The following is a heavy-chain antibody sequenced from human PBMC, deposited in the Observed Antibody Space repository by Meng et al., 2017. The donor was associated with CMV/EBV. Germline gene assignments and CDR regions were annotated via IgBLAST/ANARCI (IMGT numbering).Heavy chain of an antibody. CDR2: ISWDGGST. V-gene: IGHV3-43D*03. J-gene: IGHJ6*02. CDR1: GFTFDDYA. CDR3: AKDIIAGSEYRSGWYQSYYYYGMDV. D-gene: IGHD6-19*01. Sequence: GGSLRLSCAASGFTFDDYAMHWVRQAPGKGLEWVSLISWDGGSTYYADSVKGRFTISRDNSKNSLYLQMNSLRAEDTALYYCAKDIIAGSEYRSGWYQSYYYYGMDVWGQGTTVTVSS.